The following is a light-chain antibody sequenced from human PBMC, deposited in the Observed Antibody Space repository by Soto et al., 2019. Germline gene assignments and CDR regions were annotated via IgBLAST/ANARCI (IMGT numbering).Light chain of an antibody. V-gene: IGLV2-14*01. CDR3: CSYTSSSTLYV. J-gene: IGLJ1*01. Sequence: QSVLTQPASVSGSPGQSITISCTGTSSDVGGYSYVSWYQHHPGKAPKLMIYEVSNRPSGVSNRFSGSKFGNTASLAISGLQAEDEADYYCCSYTSSSTLYVFGTGTKVTVL. CDR2: EVS. CDR1: SSDVGGYSY.